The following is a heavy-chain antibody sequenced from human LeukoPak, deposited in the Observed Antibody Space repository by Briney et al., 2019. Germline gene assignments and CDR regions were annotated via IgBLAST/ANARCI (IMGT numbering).Heavy chain of an antibody. CDR2: IYHSGST. D-gene: IGHD3-22*01. V-gene: IGHV4-30-2*01. CDR1: GGSISSGGYS. Sequence: SETLSLTCAVSGGSISSGGYSWSWIRQPPGKGLEWIGYIYHSGSTYYSPSLKSRVTISVDRSKNQFSLKLSSVTAADTAVYYCARGYYYDSSGYAFDIWGQGTMVTVSS. J-gene: IGHJ3*02. CDR3: ARGYYYDSSGYAFDI.